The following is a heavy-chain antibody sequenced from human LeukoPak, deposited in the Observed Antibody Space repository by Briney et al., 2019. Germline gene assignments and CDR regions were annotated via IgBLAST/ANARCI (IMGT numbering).Heavy chain of an antibody. CDR3: ARSYGDYPFDY. J-gene: IGHJ4*02. Sequence: SETLSLTCAVSGGSISSGDYYWSWIRQPPGKGLEWIGYIYYSGSTYYNPSLKSRVTISVDTSKNQFSLKLSSVTAADTAVYYCARSYGDYPFDYWGQGTLVTVSS. D-gene: IGHD4-17*01. V-gene: IGHV4-30-4*01. CDR2: IYYSGST. CDR1: GGSISSGDYY.